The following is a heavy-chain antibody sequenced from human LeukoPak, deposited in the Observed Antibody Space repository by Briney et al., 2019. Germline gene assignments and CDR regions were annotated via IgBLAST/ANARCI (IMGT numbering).Heavy chain of an antibody. CDR3: AKDAMDNILNGYYIDE. D-gene: IGHD3-9*01. J-gene: IGHJ4*02. Sequence: TGGSLRLSCAASGFTFNIYAMSWVRQAPGKWLEWVSAISTSGGSTYYADSVKGRFTISRDNSKNTLYLQMNSLRAEDTAVYYCAKDAMDNILNGYYIDEWGQGTPVTASS. V-gene: IGHV3-23*01. CDR1: GFTFNIYA. CDR2: ISTSGGST.